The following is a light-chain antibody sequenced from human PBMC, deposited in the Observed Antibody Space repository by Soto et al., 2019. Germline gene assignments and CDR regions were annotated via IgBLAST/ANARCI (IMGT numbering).Light chain of an antibody. V-gene: IGLV2-14*01. CDR1: SGDIGSYNR. CDR2: EVT. CDR3: SSYTNTATGACV. J-gene: IGLJ1*01. Sequence: QSALTQPASVSGSPGQSITISCTGTSGDIGSYNRVSWYQQHPGKAPQLIIYEVTERPSEVSHRFSGSKSGNTASLTISGLQAEDEGENYCSSYTNTATGACVFGTGTKLPAL.